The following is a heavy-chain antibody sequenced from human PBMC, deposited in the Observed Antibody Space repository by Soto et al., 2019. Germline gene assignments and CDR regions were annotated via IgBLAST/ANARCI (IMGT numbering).Heavy chain of an antibody. V-gene: IGHV3-66*01. D-gene: IGHD3-9*01. CDR1: GITGSSNY. CDR3: SRDDSDWFFN. CDR2: IYSGGTT. Sequence: GGSLRLSCAASGITGSSNYMSWVRQAPGKGLEWVSVIYSGGTTYYADSVKGRFTISRDDSKKTAYLQMNSLESEDTAVYYCSRDDSDWFFNWGRGTQVTVSS. J-gene: IGHJ4*02.